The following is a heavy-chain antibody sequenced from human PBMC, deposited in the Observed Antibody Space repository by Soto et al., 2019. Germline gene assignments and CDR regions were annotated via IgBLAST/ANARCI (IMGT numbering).Heavy chain of an antibody. J-gene: IGHJ3*02. V-gene: IGHV1-69*13. CDR1: GGTFSSYA. D-gene: IGHD1-26*01. CDR2: IIPIFGTA. Sequence: SVKVSCKASGGTFSSYAISWVRQAPVQGLEWMGGIIPIFGTANYAQKFQGRVTITADESTSTAYMELSSLRSEDTAVYYCARSSGSYFPRAFDIWGQGTMVTVSS. CDR3: ARSSGSYFPRAFDI.